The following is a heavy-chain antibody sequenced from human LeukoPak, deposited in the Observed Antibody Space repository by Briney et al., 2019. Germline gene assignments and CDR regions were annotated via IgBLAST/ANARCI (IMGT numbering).Heavy chain of an antibody. V-gene: IGHV3-23*01. D-gene: IGHD3-10*01. CDR2: ISGSGGST. Sequence: GSLRLSCAASGFTFSSYAMSWVRQAPGKGLEWVSAISGSGGSTYYADSVKGRFTISRDNSKNTLYLQMNSLRAEDTAVYYCAKASRMVRGSSAAYYFDYWGQGTLVTVSS. CDR3: AKASRMVRGSSAAYYFDY. J-gene: IGHJ4*02. CDR1: GFTFSSYA.